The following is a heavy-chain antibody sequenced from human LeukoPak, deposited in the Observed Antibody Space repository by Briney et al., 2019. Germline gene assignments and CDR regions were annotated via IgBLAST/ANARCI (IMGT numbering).Heavy chain of an antibody. D-gene: IGHD2-2*01. CDR3: ARGNVVPAALPPVKAFDI. J-gene: IGHJ3*02. CDR1: GFIFSSYG. CDR2: IHTGGTI. V-gene: IGHV3-NL1*01. Sequence: GGSLRLSCAASGFIFSSYGMHWVRQAPGKGLEWVSIIHTGGTIYYADSVKGRFTISRDISKNMLFLQMNSLRAEDTAVYYCARGNVVPAALPPVKAFDIWGQGTMVTVSS.